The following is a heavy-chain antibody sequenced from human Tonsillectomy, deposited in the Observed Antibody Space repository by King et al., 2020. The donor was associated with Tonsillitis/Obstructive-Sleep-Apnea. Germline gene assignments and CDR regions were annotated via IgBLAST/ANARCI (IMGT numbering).Heavy chain of an antibody. CDR1: GYTFTNYG. J-gene: IGHJ6*03. CDR3: ARSNYYSYYYMDV. CDR2: SSGYNGNT. Sequence: QLVQSGAEVKKPGASVRVSCKASGYTFTNYGLSWVRQAPGQGLEYLGWSSGYNGNTKYAQKLQGRLTMTTDTSTSTVYMELRSLRSDDTAVYYCARSNYYSYYYMDVWGKGTTVTVSS. V-gene: IGHV1-18*01.